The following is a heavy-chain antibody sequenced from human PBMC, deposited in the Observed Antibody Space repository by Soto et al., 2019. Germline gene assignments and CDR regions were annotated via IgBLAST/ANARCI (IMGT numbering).Heavy chain of an antibody. D-gene: IGHD1-7*01. CDR1: GGSFSGYY. Sequence: SETLSLTCAVYGGSFSGYYWSWIRQPPGKGLEWIGEINHSGSTNYNPSLKSRVTISVDTSKNQFSLKLSSVTAADTAVYYCARRSGYNWNYNLGRYFDYWGQGTLVTVSS. CDR3: ARRSGYNWNYNLGRYFDY. J-gene: IGHJ4*02. V-gene: IGHV4-34*01. CDR2: INHSGST.